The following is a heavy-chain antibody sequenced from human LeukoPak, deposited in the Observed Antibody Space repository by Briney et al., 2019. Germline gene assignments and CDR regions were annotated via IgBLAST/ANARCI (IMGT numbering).Heavy chain of an antibody. CDR3: ARGYDFWSGYYGYYYYMDV. D-gene: IGHD3-3*01. Sequence: SETLSLTCAVSGGSISSGGYSWSWIRQPPGKGLEWIGYIYHSGSTYYNPSLKSRVTISVDRSKNQFSLKLSSVTAADTAVYYCARGYDFWSGYYGYYYYMDVWGKGTTVTVSS. CDR2: IYHSGST. J-gene: IGHJ6*03. CDR1: GGSISSGGYS. V-gene: IGHV4-30-2*01.